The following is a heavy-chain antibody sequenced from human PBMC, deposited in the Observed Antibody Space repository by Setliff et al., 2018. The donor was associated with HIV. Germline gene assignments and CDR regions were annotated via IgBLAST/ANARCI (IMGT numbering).Heavy chain of an antibody. CDR2: IHTSGST. Sequence: SETLSLTCTVSGGSISSGSYYWSWIRQPAGKGLEWIGHIHTSGSTKYNPSLKSRVTISADTSKNQFSLKLSSVSAADTAVYYCAKTNGENYWGQGTLVTVSS. J-gene: IGHJ4*02. D-gene: IGHD3-10*01. V-gene: IGHV4-61*09. CDR3: AKTNGENY. CDR1: GGSISSGSYY.